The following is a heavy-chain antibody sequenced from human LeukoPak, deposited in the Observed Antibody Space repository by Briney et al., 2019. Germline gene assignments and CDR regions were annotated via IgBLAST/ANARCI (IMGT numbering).Heavy chain of an antibody. CDR3: AKDYHTHGAVMSDLQLEF. CDR2: ISASGAST. Sequence: GGSLRLSCAASGFTFSSYAMSWVRQAPGKGLEWVSDISASGASTYYADSVRGRFTISSDNSKHTVYLQMKSLRAEDTAVYYCAKDYHTHGAVMSDLQLEFWGQGTLVTVSS. D-gene: IGHD2-8*01. CDR1: GFTFSSYA. V-gene: IGHV3-23*01. J-gene: IGHJ4*02.